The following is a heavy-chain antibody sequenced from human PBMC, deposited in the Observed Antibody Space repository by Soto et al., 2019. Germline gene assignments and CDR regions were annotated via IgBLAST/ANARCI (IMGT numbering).Heavy chain of an antibody. CDR1: GYTFTTYY. CDR2: IILNGGRT. V-gene: IGHV1-46*04. D-gene: IGHD2-15*01. Sequence: QVQLVQSGAEVKRPGASVKVSCKASGYTFTTYYMHWVRQAPGQGLEWWGIIILNGGRTTYAQKLQGRVTMTRDTSTSTVYLELSSLRSEDTAVYYCARAGYCSGGTCFHGNCDYWGQGTLVTVSA. CDR3: ARAGYCSGGTCFHGNCDY. J-gene: IGHJ4*02.